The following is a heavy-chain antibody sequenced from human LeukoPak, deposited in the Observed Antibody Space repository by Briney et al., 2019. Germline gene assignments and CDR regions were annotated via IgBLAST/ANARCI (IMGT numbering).Heavy chain of an antibody. D-gene: IGHD1-26*01. CDR2: IIPISGTT. CDR1: GGTSTSSA. CDR3: ARKLRLGGNWFDP. Sequence: GSSVKVSCKTSGGTSTSSAITWVRQAPGQGLEWMGKIIPISGTTNYAQKFQGRVTFTADESTSTAYMELSSLRSEDTALYYCARKLRLGGNWFDPWGQGTLVTVSS. V-gene: IGHV1-69*15. J-gene: IGHJ5*02.